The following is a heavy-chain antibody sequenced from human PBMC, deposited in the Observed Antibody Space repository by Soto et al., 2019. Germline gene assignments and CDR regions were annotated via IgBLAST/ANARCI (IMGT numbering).Heavy chain of an antibody. Sequence: SETLSLTCTVSGGSISSGGYYWSWIRQHPGKGLEWIGYIYYSGSTYYNPSLKSRVTISVDTSKNQFSLKLSSVTAADTAVYYCAREPSDSGVFSTDYYYYYMDVWGKGTTVTVSS. V-gene: IGHV4-31*03. J-gene: IGHJ6*03. D-gene: IGHD6-25*01. CDR2: IYYSGST. CDR3: AREPSDSGVFSTDYYYYYMDV. CDR1: GGSISSGGYY.